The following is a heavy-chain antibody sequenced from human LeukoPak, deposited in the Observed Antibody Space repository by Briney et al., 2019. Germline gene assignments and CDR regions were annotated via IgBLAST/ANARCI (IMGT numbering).Heavy chain of an antibody. CDR1: GFTFSSYW. D-gene: IGHD5-24*01. J-gene: IGHJ4*02. Sequence: GGSLRLSCAASGFTFSSYWMNWVRQAPGKGLEWVSGISWNSGSIGYADSVKGRFTISRDNAKNSLYLQMNSLRAEDTAIYYCTRVGYIDEGIDYWGQGTLVTVSS. V-gene: IGHV3-9*01. CDR3: TRVGYIDEGIDY. CDR2: ISWNSGSI.